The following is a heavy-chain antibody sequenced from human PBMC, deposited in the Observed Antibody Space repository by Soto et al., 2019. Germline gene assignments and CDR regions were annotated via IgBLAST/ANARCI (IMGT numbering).Heavy chain of an antibody. V-gene: IGHV4-31*03. CDR3: ARAPRVTTAFDI. J-gene: IGHJ3*02. CDR1: GGSISSGGYY. D-gene: IGHD4-17*01. CDR2: IYYSGST. Sequence: QVQLQESGPGLVKPSQTLSLTCTVSGGSISSGGYYWSWIRQHPGKGLEWIGYIYYSGSTYYNPSLRSRVTLSVDTSKNQFSLKLSSVTAADTAVYYCARAPRVTTAFDIWGQGTMVTVAS.